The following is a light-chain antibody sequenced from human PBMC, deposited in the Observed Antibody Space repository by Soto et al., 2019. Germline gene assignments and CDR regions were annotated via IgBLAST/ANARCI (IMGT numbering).Light chain of an antibody. J-gene: IGKJ1*01. CDR2: DAS. Sequence: EIVLTQSPGTLSLSPGERATLSCRASQSVSNNYLAWYQQKPGQAPRLLIYDASTRATGIPDRFSGGGSGTEFTLTISSLQSEDFAVYYCQQYNNWPRTFGQGTKVDIK. V-gene: IGKV3-15*01. CDR3: QQYNNWPRT. CDR1: QSVSNN.